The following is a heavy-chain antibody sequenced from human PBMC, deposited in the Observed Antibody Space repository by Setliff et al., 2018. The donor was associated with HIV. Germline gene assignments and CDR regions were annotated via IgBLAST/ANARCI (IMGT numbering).Heavy chain of an antibody. J-gene: IGHJ6*03. Sequence: ASETLSLTCTVSGDSVNDRSYFWGWIRQPPGKGLEWIGTFYYNGDSRYNPSLKSRVTISVDTSKNQFSLNLNSVTAADTAIYYCVRHRSAVAGTRIGYCYYMDVWGKGTTVTVSS. CDR2: FYYNGDS. D-gene: IGHD6-19*01. CDR3: VRHRSAVAGTRIGYCYYMDV. CDR1: GDSVNDRSYF. V-gene: IGHV4-39*01.